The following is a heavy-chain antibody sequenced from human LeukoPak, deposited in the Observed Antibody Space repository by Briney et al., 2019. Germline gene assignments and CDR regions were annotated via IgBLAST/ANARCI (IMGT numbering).Heavy chain of an antibody. Sequence: PGGSLRLPCAASGFTFSNYEMHWVRQAPGKGLEWVSYISSSGSTIYYADSVKGRFTISRDHAQNSLQLPMNSLRAEDTAVNYCARDRYVSGIYYYGMDVWGQGTTVTVSS. CDR2: ISSSGSTI. D-gene: IGHD3-16*01. CDR3: ARDRYVSGIYYYGMDV. CDR1: GFTFSNYE. J-gene: IGHJ6*02. V-gene: IGHV3-48*03.